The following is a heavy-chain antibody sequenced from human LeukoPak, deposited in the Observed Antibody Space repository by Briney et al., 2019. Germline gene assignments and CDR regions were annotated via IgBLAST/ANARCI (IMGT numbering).Heavy chain of an antibody. D-gene: IGHD6-19*01. Sequence: SETLSLTCTVSGGSISSGGYYWSWIRQPPGKGLEWIGYIYHSGSTNYNPSLKSRVTISVDKSKNQFSLKLSSVTAADTAVYYCARAPYSSGWSNYYYGMDVWGQGTTVTVSS. V-gene: IGHV4-30-2*01. CDR3: ARAPYSSGWSNYYYGMDV. CDR1: GGSISSGGYY. CDR2: IYHSGST. J-gene: IGHJ6*02.